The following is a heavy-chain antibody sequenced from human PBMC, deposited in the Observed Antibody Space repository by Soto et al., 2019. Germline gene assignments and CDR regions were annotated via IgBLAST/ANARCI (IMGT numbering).Heavy chain of an antibody. CDR2: IYSGGDI. Sequence: PGGSLRLSCAASGFSVSSNYMSWVRQAPGKGLEWVSVIYSGGDIYYADSVQGRFTTSRDNSKNSLDLQMNSLRAEDTAVYYCARDRRDGDTSWGQGGLVTVAS. V-gene: IGHV3-66*01. CDR3: ARDRRDGDTS. D-gene: IGHD5-18*01. J-gene: IGHJ4*02. CDR1: GFSVSSNY.